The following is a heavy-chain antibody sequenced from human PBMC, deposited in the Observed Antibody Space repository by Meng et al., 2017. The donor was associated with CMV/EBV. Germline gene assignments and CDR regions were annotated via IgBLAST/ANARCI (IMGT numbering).Heavy chain of an antibody. CDR2: INPNSGGT. Sequence: ASVKVSCKASGGTFSSYAISWVRQAPGQGLEWMGWINPNSGGTNYAQKFQGRVTMTRDTSISTAYMELSRLRSDDTAVYYCARFVGYCSSTSCYPKRGLVDYWGQGTLVTVSS. CDR1: GGTFSSYA. V-gene: IGHV1-2*02. D-gene: IGHD2-2*01. J-gene: IGHJ4*02. CDR3: ARFVGYCSSTSCYPKRGLVDY.